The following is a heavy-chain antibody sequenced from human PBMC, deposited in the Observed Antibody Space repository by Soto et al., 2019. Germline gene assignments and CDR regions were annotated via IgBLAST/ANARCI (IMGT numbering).Heavy chain of an antibody. CDR3: ARGRGAMIVVVRGFDY. CDR2: IIPIFGTA. J-gene: IGHJ4*02. V-gene: IGHV1-69*12. D-gene: IGHD3-22*01. CDR1: GGTFSSYA. Sequence: QVQLVQSGAEVKKPGSSVKVSCKASGGTFSSYAISWVRQAPGQGLEWMGGIIPIFGTANYAQKFQGRVTITADESTSTDYMELSRLRSEDTAVYYCARGRGAMIVVVRGFDYWGQGTLVTVSS.